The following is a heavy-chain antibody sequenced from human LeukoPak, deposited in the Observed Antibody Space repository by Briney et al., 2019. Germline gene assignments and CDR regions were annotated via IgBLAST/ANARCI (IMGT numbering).Heavy chain of an antibody. Sequence: SETLSLSCTVSGGSISSSSYYWGWIRQPPGKGLEWIGSIYYSGSTYYNPSLKSRVTISVDTSKNQFSLKLSSVTAADTAVYYCARVPSLHYDILTGTEGPYYFDYWGQGTLVTVSS. CDR2: IYYSGST. V-gene: IGHV4-39*07. CDR3: ARVPSLHYDILTGTEGPYYFDY. J-gene: IGHJ4*02. CDR1: GGSISSSSYY. D-gene: IGHD3-9*01.